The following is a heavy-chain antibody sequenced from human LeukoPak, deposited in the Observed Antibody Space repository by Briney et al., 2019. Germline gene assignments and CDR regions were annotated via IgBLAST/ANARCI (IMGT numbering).Heavy chain of an antibody. CDR1: GGTFSSYA. V-gene: IGHV1-69*13. Sequence: SVKVSCKASGGTFSSYAISWVRQAPGQGLEWMGGIIPIFGTANYAQKFQGRVTITADESTSTAYMELSSLRSEDTAVYYCAKYSSGWYYFDYWGQGTLVTVSS. CDR3: AKYSSGWYYFDY. CDR2: IIPIFGTA. J-gene: IGHJ4*02. D-gene: IGHD6-19*01.